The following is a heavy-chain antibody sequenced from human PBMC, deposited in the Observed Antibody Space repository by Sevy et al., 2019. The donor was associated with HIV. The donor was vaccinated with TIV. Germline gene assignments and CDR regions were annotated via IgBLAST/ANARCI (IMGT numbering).Heavy chain of an antibody. CDR2: ISSRGSTI. Sequence: GGSLRLSCEASGFTFSNSYMSWVRQSPGKGLEWVSYISSRGSTINYAESVKGRFTISRDNAKNSLYLQMNGLRDDDTAVYYCARDLVVIYGSGNYSNYGMDIWGQGTTVTVSS. CDR3: ARDLVVIYGSGNYSNYGMDI. V-gene: IGHV3-11*01. CDR1: GFTFSNSY. D-gene: IGHD3-10*01. J-gene: IGHJ6*02.